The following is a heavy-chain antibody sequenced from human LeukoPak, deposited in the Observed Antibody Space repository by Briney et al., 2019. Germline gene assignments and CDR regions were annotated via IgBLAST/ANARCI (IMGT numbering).Heavy chain of an antibody. D-gene: IGHD1-26*01. CDR1: GGSISSGGYS. CDR2: IYHSGST. CDR3: ARAGGSYLMEPRYYFDY. Sequence: SETLSLTCTVSGGSISSGGYSWSWIRQPPGKGLEWIGYIYHSGSTYYNPSLKSRVTISVDRSKNQFSLKLSSVTAADTAVYYCARAGGSYLMEPRYYFDYWGQGTLVTVSS. J-gene: IGHJ4*02. V-gene: IGHV4-30-2*01.